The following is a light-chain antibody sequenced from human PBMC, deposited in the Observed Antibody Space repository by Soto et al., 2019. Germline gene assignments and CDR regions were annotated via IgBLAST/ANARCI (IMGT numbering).Light chain of an antibody. Sequence: EIVMTQSPATLSLSPGERAALSSRASQGMNSELAWYQQKPGQPPRLLIYGASTRATGVPARFTGSESGSEFTLTISGLQSEDFAVYYCQQGHNWPLTFGQGTRLEI. CDR1: QGMNSE. CDR3: QQGHNWPLT. CDR2: GAS. V-gene: IGKV3-15*01. J-gene: IGKJ2*01.